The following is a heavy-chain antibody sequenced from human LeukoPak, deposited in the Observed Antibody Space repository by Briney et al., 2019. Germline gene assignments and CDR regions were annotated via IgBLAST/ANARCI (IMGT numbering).Heavy chain of an antibody. J-gene: IGHJ4*02. CDR1: GFTFGFTFRSFW. CDR3: ARDLGYCTNGVCLTRFDY. Sequence: GGSLRLSCTASGFTFGFTFRSFWMSWVRQAPGKGLEWVGNIKPDGSETYYVDSVKGRFTIPRDNAKNSLYLQMNSLRAKDTAVYYCARDLGYCTNGVCLTRFDYWGQGTLVAVSS. V-gene: IGHV3-7*01. D-gene: IGHD2-8*01. CDR2: IKPDGSET.